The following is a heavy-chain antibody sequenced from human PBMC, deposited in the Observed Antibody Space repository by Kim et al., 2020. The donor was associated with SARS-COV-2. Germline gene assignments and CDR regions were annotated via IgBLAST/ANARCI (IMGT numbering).Heavy chain of an antibody. CDR2: IIPIFGTA. J-gene: IGHJ3*02. Sequence: SVKVSCKASGGTFSSYAISWVRQAPGQGLEWMGGIIPIFGTANYAQKFQGRVTITADESTSTAYMELSSLRSEDTAVYYCARERGYSGYDSGDAFDIWGQGTMVTVSS. V-gene: IGHV1-69*13. CDR1: GGTFSSYA. CDR3: ARERGYSGYDSGDAFDI. D-gene: IGHD5-12*01.